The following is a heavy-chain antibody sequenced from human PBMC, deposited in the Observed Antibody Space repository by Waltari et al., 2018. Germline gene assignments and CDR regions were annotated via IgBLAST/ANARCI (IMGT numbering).Heavy chain of an antibody. J-gene: IGHJ4*02. V-gene: IGHV3-74*01. CDR3: SRDLQHGDFGRGRDY. CDR2: TNGDGSST. CDR1: GFTFRIHC. D-gene: IGHD4-17*01. Sequence: EVHLEESGGGLVQPGASLRLYCAASGFTFRIHCMHWVRQAPGKGRVWVSRTNGDGSSTSDSDSVKGRFTISRDNAKNTLYLKMNSLRAEDTAVYYCSRDLQHGDFGRGRDYWGQGTLVTVSS.